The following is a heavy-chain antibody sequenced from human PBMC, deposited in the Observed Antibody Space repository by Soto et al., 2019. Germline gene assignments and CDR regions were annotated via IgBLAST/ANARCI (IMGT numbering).Heavy chain of an antibody. D-gene: IGHD3-16*01. CDR1: GFSLTRNGVG. J-gene: IGHJ4*02. V-gene: IGHV2-5*02. CDR2: IFGDDDK. Sequence: QITLKESGPTLVSPTQTLTLTCTFYGFSLTRNGVGVGWIRQPPGKALEWLALIFGDDDKRYSPSLRNRLTITKYTSKNQVVLTMIAMDPEDTATYYCAPRGMYFYFGSWGQGTLVTVSS. CDR3: APRGMYFYFGS.